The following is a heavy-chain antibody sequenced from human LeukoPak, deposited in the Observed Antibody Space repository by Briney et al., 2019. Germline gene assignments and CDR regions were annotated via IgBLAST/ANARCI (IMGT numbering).Heavy chain of an antibody. V-gene: IGHV3-66*01. CDR1: GFTVSSNY. CDR3: ATSPEGYYDSSGYRDAFDI. D-gene: IGHD3-22*01. Sequence: GGSLRLSCAASGFTVSSNYMSWVRQAPGKGLEWVSVIYSGGGTYYADSVKGRFTISRDNSKNTLYLQMNSLRAEDTAVYYCATSPEGYYDSSGYRDAFDIWGQGTMVTVSS. CDR2: IYSGGGT. J-gene: IGHJ3*02.